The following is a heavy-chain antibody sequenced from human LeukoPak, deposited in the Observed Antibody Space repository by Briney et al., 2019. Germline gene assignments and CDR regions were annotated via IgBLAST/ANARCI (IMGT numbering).Heavy chain of an antibody. CDR1: GFTFSSYA. J-gene: IGHJ4*02. V-gene: IGHV3-48*04. CDR3: ARCGGDCYYFDY. CDR2: ISSSGSTI. Sequence: GGSLRLSCAASGFTFSSYAMYWIRQAPGKGLEWVSYISSSGSTIYYADSVKGRFTISRDNAKNSLYLQMNSLRAEDTAVYYCARCGGDCYYFDYWGQGTLVTVSS. D-gene: IGHD2-21*01.